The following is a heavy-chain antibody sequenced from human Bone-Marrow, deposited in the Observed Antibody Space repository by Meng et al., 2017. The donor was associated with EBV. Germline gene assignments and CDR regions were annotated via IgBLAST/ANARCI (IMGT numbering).Heavy chain of an antibody. V-gene: IGHV1-69*01. Sequence: QVQVVQSGCEGKKPGASVKVACKTAGGHFNSDAISWVRQAPGQGLEWMGGLIPFLDAPNYAKKFQGRVTITADESTSTHYMELSSLRSEDTAVYYCASEAGRGYTPDYWGQGTLVTVSS. CDR3: ASEAGRGYTPDY. CDR1: GGHFNSDA. D-gene: IGHD3-10*01. CDR2: LIPFLDAP. J-gene: IGHJ4*02.